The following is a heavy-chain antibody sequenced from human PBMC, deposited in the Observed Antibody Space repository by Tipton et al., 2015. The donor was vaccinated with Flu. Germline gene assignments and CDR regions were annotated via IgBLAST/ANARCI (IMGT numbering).Heavy chain of an antibody. CDR3: EGVAPSYGAGGVQIVP. J-gene: IGHJ5*02. Sequence: QLVQSGGEVKKPGASVKVSCKAFGYTFTSFGISWVRQAPGQGLEWMGWISAYNGDTKYAQKFQGRVTMTTDTSTRTGYMELRSLTSDDTAVYYCEGVAPSYGAGGVQIVPWGEGTLVTVSS. CDR1: GYTFTSFG. D-gene: IGHD4/OR15-4a*01. CDR2: ISAYNGDT. V-gene: IGHV1-18*04.